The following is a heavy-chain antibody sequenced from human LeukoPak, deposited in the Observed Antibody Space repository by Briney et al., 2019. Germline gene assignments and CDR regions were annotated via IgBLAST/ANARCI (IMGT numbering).Heavy chain of an antibody. J-gene: IGHJ3*01. V-gene: IGHV4-61*02. CDR3: ARDFHTAMVCDV. Sequence: PSQTLSLTCTVSGGSISSGSYYWSWIRQPAGKGLEWIGRIYTSGSTNYNPSLKSRVTISVDTSKNQFSLKLSSVTAADTAVYYCARDFHTAMVCDVWGQGTMVTVSS. CDR2: IYTSGST. CDR1: GGSISSGSYY. D-gene: IGHD5-18*01.